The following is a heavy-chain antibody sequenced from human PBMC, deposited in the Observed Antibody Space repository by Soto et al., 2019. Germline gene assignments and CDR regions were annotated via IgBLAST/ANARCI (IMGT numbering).Heavy chain of an antibody. CDR2: ISGSGGST. CDR1: GFTFSSYA. Sequence: EVQLLESGGGLVQPGGSLRLSCAASGFTFSSYAMSWVRQAPGKGLEWVSAISGSGGSTYYADSVKGRFTISRDNSKNTLYLQMNSLRAEDTAVDYCAKTEKWLLHKASFDYWGQGTLVTVSS. D-gene: IGHD3-22*01. J-gene: IGHJ4*02. V-gene: IGHV3-23*01. CDR3: AKTEKWLLHKASFDY.